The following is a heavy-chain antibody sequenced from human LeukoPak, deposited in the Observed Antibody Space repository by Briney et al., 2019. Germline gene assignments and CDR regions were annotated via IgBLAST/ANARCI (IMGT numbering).Heavy chain of an antibody. CDR2: IYYSGSN. CDR1: GGSISSYY. CDR3: ATGRYYYGSEY. D-gene: IGHD3-10*01. V-gene: IGHV4-59*01. Sequence: SETLSLTCTVSGGSISSYYWSWIRQPPGKGLEWIGYIYYSGSNNYNPSLKSRVTISLDTSKSQFSLKLSSVTAVDTAVYYCATGRYYYGSEYWGQGTLVTVSP. J-gene: IGHJ4*02.